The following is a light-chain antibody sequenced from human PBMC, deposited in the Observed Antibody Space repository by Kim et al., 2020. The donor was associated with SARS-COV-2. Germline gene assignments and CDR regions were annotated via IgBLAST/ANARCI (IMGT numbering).Light chain of an antibody. V-gene: IGKV1-17*01. J-gene: IGKJ5*01. CDR3: LQHSTYPIT. CDR1: QDIRND. Sequence: ASVGDRVTITCRASQDIRNDLGWYQQSPGRAPKRLIYGASSLQSGVPSRFSGSGSGTEFTLTISSVQPEDFATYFCLQHSTYPITFGQGTRLEIK. CDR2: GAS.